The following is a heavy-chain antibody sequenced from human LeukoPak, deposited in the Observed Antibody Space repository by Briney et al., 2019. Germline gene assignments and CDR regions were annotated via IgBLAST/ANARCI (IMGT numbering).Heavy chain of an antibody. J-gene: IGHJ4*02. D-gene: IGHD3-10*01. CDR2: IIPIFGTA. V-gene: IGHV1-69*13. CDR3: AGFRGSGSYFDY. CDR1: GGTFSSYA. Sequence: ASVKVSCKASGGTFSSYAISWVRQAPGQGLEWMGGIIPIFGTANYAQKFQGRVTITADESTSTAYMELSSLRSEDTAVYYCAGFRGSGSYFDYWGQGTLVTVSS.